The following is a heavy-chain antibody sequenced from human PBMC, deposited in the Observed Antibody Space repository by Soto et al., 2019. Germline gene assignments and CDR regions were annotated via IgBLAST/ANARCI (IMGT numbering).Heavy chain of an antibody. V-gene: IGHV3-48*02. Sequence: EVQLVESGGGLVQPGGSLRLSCAASGFTFRSYSMNWVRQAPGKGPERISYISSTSGTIYYAVSVKGRFNISRDNAKNSLFLQMDSVRDEDTAVYYCANQETTFSVAGTLYRLGFWGQGTTVTVSS. CDR3: ANQETTFSVAGTLYRLGF. J-gene: IGHJ6*02. CDR2: ISSTSGTI. D-gene: IGHD6-19*01. CDR1: GFTFRSYS.